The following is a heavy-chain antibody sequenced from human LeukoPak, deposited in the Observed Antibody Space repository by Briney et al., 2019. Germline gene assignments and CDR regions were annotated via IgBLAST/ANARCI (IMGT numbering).Heavy chain of an antibody. J-gene: IGHJ4*02. CDR2: INHSGST. D-gene: IGHD3-22*01. CDR3: ARAPRDSSSSNYMRRFDY. Sequence: PSPSLSLTCAVSGYSISSDTNWVWIRQPPGQGLGGSGSINHSGSTYYNPSLKSRVTMSVDTSKNQFSLKLSSVTAADTAVYYCARAPRDSSSSNYMRRFDYWGQGTLVTVSS. CDR1: GYSISSDTN. V-gene: IGHV4-38-2*01.